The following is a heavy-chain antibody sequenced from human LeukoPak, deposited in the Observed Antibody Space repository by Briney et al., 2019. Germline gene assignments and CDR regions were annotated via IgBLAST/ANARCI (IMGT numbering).Heavy chain of an antibody. V-gene: IGHV3-48*03. CDR2: ISTSGSTI. CDR3: ATSRDSWPDYFDY. CDR1: GFTFSSYE. D-gene: IGHD6-13*01. Sequence: GGSLRLSCAASGFTFSSYEMNWVRQAPGKGLDWVSYISTSGSTIYYADSVKGRFTISRDNAKNSLYLQMNSLRAEDTAVYYCATSRDSWPDYFDYWGQGTLVTVSS. J-gene: IGHJ4*02.